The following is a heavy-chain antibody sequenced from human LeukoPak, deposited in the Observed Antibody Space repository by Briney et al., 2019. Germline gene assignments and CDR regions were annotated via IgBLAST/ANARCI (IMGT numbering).Heavy chain of an antibody. V-gene: IGHV3-30*18. J-gene: IGHJ4*02. CDR2: ISYDGSNK. Sequence: GGSLRLSCAASGFTFSSYGIHWARQAPGKGLEWLAVISYDGSNKYYADSVKGRFTISRDNPKNTLYLEMNSLRAEDTAVYYCAKRGGSYFDYWGQGTLVTVSS. CDR3: AKRGGSYFDY. CDR1: GFTFSSYG. D-gene: IGHD1-26*01.